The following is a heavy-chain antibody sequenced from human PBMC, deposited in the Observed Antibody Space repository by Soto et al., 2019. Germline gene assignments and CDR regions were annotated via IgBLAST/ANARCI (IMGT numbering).Heavy chain of an antibody. D-gene: IGHD1-26*01. V-gene: IGHV3-23*01. CDR1: GFTFSTYA. CDR2: LSGGGGTT. J-gene: IGHJ6*02. Sequence: EVQLLESGGGLVQPGGSLRLSCAASGFTFSTYAMNWVRQAPGKGLEWVSALSGGGGTTYSADSVKGRVTISRDNSKNTLYLQMNSLRAEDTAVYYCAKVSLGALTFTDYYYYGLDVWGQGTTVTVSS. CDR3: AKVSLGALTFTDYYYYGLDV.